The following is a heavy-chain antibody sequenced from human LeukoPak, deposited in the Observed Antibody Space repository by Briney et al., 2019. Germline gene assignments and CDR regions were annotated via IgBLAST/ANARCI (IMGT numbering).Heavy chain of an antibody. D-gene: IGHD3-9*01. J-gene: IGHJ4*02. CDR1: GFTVSSNY. CDR3: ASPAHYDVLTGYYSNYDY. Sequence: GGSLRLSCAASGFTVSSNYMSWVRQAPGKGLEWVSVIYSGGSTYYADSVKGRFTISRDNSKNTLYLQMNSLRAEGTAVYYCASPAHYDVLTGYYSNYDYWGQGTLVTVSS. V-gene: IGHV3-66*01. CDR2: IYSGGST.